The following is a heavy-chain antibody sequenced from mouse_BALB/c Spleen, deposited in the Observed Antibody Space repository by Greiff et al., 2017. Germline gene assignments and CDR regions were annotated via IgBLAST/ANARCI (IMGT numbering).Heavy chain of an antibody. V-gene: IGHV1-80*01. D-gene: IGHD3-2*01. CDR3: ARGVDSSGFAY. J-gene: IGHJ3*01. CDR1: GYAFSSYW. Sequence: VKLMESGAELVRPGSSVKISCKASGYAFSSYWMNWVKQRPGQGLEWIGQIYPGDGDTNYNGKFKGKATLTADKSSSTAYMQLSSLTSEDSAVYFCARGVDSSGFAYWGQGTLVTVSA. CDR2: IYPGDGDT.